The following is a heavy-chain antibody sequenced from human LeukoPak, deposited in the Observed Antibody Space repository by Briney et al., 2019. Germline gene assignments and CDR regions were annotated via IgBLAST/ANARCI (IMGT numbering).Heavy chain of an antibody. D-gene: IGHD3-22*01. J-gene: IGHJ4*02. Sequence: GGSMRLSCAASGLTFSTYAMSWVRQAPGKGLEWVSTIRGSGGSTHYADSVKGRFTISRDNSKNTLYPQMNSLRAEDTAVYYCARKYYDSSGYYGGGYWGQGTLVTVSS. CDR1: GLTFSTYA. CDR3: ARKYYDSSGYYGGGY. CDR2: IRGSGGST. V-gene: IGHV3-23*01.